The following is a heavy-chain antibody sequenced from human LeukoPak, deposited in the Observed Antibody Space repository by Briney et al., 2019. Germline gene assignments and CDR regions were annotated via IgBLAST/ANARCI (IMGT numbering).Heavy chain of an antibody. Sequence: PSETLSLTCTVSGGSMSSYYWSWIRQPAGKGLEWIGRIFTSGHTNYNPALNSRVTVSVDTSKNQFSLKLSSVTAADTAVYYSARSYDRSGYSVGFDYWGQGTLVTVSS. CDR3: ARSYDRSGYSVGFDY. CDR1: GGSMSSYY. CDR2: IFTSGHT. D-gene: IGHD3-22*01. V-gene: IGHV4-4*07. J-gene: IGHJ4*02.